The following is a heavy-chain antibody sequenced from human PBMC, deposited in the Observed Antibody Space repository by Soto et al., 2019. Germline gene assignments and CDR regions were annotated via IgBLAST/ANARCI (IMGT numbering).Heavy chain of an antibody. CDR1: GFTFSSYG. D-gene: IGHD5-12*01. V-gene: IGHV3-30*03. CDR2: ISYDGSNK. Sequence: QVQLVESGGGVVQPGRSLRLSCAASGFTFSSYGMHWVRQAPGKGLEWVAVISYDGSNKYYADSVKGRFTISRDNSKNTLYLQMNSLRAEDTAVYYCASGPGWLAYWGQGTLVTVSS. CDR3: ASGPGWLAY. J-gene: IGHJ4*02.